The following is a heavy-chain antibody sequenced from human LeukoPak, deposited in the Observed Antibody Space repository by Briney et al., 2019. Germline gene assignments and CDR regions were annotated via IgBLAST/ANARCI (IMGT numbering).Heavy chain of an antibody. J-gene: IGHJ3*02. CDR2: ISSSSSYT. CDR1: GFTFSDYY. V-gene: IGHV3-11*06. Sequence: GGSLRLSCAASGFTFSDYYMSWIRQAPGKGLEWVSYISSSSSYTNYADSVKGRSTISRDNAKNSLYLQMNSLRAEDTAVYYCARTIGSSWYEDDAFDIWGQGTMVTVSS. D-gene: IGHD6-13*01. CDR3: ARTIGSSWYEDDAFDI.